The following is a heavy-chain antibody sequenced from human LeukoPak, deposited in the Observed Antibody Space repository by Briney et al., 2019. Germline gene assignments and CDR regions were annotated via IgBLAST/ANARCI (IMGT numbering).Heavy chain of an antibody. Sequence: SETLSLTCTVSGGSISSYYWSWIRQPPGKGLEWIGYIYYSGSTNYNPSLKSRVTISVDTSKNQFSLKLSSVTAADTAVYYCASNAREQLVPGGYYYYYMDVWGKGTTVTVSS. CDR3: ASNAREQLVPGGYYYYYMDV. V-gene: IGHV4-59*08. J-gene: IGHJ6*03. D-gene: IGHD6-13*01. CDR1: GGSISSYY. CDR2: IYYSGST.